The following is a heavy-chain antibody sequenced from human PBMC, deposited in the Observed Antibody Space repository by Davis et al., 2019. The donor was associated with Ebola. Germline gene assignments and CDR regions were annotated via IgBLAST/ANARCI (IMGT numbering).Heavy chain of an antibody. J-gene: IGHJ4*02. Sequence: PSETLSLTCTVSGGSISSHYWSWIRQPAGKGLEWLGRIYTSWRTNYNPSLKSRVTMSVDTSKNQFSLRLSSVTAADTAVYYCVRDGCPGGSCYCGDYWGQGTLVTVSS. V-gene: IGHV4-4*07. CDR1: GGSISSHY. CDR3: VRDGCPGGSCYCGDY. D-gene: IGHD2-15*01. CDR2: IYTSWRT.